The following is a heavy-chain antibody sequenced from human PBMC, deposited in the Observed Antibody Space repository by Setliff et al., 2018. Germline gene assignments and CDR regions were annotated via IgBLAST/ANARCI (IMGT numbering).Heavy chain of an antibody. CDR2: IYYSGNT. V-gene: IGHV4-38-2*01. D-gene: IGHD3-3*01. CDR1: VYSISRDCH. CDR3: ARSGYYDFWSGFLNDAFDI. Sequence: PSETLSLTCAVSVYSISRDCHWGWIRQPPGKGLEWIGSIYYSGNTYYNASLKGRVTISGDTSKNQFSLKLSSVTAADTAVYYCARSGYYDFWSGFLNDAFDIWGQGTMVTVSS. J-gene: IGHJ3*02.